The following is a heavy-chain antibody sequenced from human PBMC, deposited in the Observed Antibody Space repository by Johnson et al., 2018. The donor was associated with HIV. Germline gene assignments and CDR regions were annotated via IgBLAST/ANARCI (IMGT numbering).Heavy chain of an antibody. Sequence: QVQLVESGGGVVQPGRSLRLSCGASGFTHRSYAMHWVRQAPGKGLEWVAVISYDGSNKYYADSVKGRFTISRDNSKNTLYLQMNSLRAEDTAVYYCARDLSSSVGPGAVDIWGQGTMVTVSS. CDR2: ISYDGSNK. V-gene: IGHV3-30*04. D-gene: IGHD6-13*01. J-gene: IGHJ3*02. CDR1: GFTHRSYA. CDR3: ARDLSSSVGPGAVDI.